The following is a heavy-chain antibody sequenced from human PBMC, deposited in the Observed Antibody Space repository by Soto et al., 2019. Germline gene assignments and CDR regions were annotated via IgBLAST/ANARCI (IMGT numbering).Heavy chain of an antibody. CDR1: GGTFDNYA. V-gene: IGHV1-69*12. Sequence: QVQLVQSGAEVKKPGSSVKVSCKASGGTFDNYAITWVRQAPGQGLEWMAGIIPILESANYAEKFQDRVTINADETTSTVYMEVIRLISQDTAVYYCATTYHYDSGGKTYFYYSTAVWGQGATFTVSS. D-gene: IGHD3-22*01. J-gene: IGHJ6*02. CDR3: ATTYHYDSGGKTYFYYSTAV. CDR2: IIPILESA.